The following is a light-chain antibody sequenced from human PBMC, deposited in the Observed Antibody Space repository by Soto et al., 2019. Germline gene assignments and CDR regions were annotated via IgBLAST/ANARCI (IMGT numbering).Light chain of an antibody. Sequence: EIVMTQSPATLSVSPGERATLSCRASQSVSRKLAWYQQTRGQAPRLLMYGASTRATGVPARFSGSGSGTEFTLTISNLQSEDFAVYHCHQYSNTFRTFGQGTKVDIK. V-gene: IGKV3-15*01. CDR2: GAS. CDR1: QSVSRK. CDR3: HQYSNTFRT. J-gene: IGKJ1*01.